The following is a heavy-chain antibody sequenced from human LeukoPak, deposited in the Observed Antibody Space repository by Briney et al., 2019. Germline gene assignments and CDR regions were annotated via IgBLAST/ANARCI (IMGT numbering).Heavy chain of an antibody. D-gene: IGHD5-18*01. V-gene: IGHV3-30*04. Sequence: GGSLRLSCAASGFTFSSYSIHWVRQAPGKGLEWVAVISYDGTNKYYADSVKGRFTISRDNSKNTLYLQMNSLRDEDTAVYYCATGVSGYSYGCVVYWGQGTLVTVSS. CDR2: ISYDGTNK. J-gene: IGHJ4*02. CDR3: ATGVSGYSYGCVVY. CDR1: GFTFSSYS.